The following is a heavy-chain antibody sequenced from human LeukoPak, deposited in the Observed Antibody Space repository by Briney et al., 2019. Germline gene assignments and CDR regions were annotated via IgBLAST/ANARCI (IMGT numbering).Heavy chain of an antibody. CDR2: IKSKTDGETT. D-gene: IGHD1-14*01. J-gene: IGHJ4*02. CDR3: TTDGNFDY. V-gene: IGHV3-15*01. Sequence: GRSLRLSCAASGFTFSSYGMHWVRQAPGKGLEWVGRIKSKTDGETTDYAAPVEGRFTISRDDSENTLFLQMNSLKTEDTAVYYCTTDGNFDYWGQGTLVTVSS. CDR1: GFTFSSYG.